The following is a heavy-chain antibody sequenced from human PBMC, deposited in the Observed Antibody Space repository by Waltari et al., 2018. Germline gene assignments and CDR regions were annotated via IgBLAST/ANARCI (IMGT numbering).Heavy chain of an antibody. Sequence: EVQLAESGGGLVHPGGSLRLSCAASGFTVSSNHMSWVRQAPGKGLEWVSMSYDAGSTYYPDAVEGRFTISRDKSKNTVHLQMNSLRPEDTAIYYCARARDEETAMVYFDHWGQGTLVTVSS. D-gene: IGHD5-18*01. V-gene: IGHV3-66*02. CDR3: ARARDEETAMVYFDH. CDR2: SYDAGST. J-gene: IGHJ4*02. CDR1: GFTVSSNH.